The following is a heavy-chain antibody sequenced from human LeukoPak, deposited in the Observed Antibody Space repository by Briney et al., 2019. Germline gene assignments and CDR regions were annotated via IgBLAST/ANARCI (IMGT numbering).Heavy chain of an antibody. D-gene: IGHD3-22*01. J-gene: IGHJ4*02. CDR2: VRSKAYGGTT. CDR3: TRAWGYYYDSSAYYYNY. Sequence: GGSLRLSCIASGFTFGDFAMSWVRQAPGKGLEWVGLVRSKAYGGTTEYAAFVKGRFTISRDDSNNIAYLQMNSLKTEDTAVYFRTRAWGYYYDSSAYYYNYWGQGTLVTVSS. CDR1: GFTFGDFA. V-gene: IGHV3-49*04.